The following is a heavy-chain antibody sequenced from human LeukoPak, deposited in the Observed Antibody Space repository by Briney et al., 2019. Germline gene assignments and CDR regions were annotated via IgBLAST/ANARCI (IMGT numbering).Heavy chain of an antibody. V-gene: IGHV1-8*01. CDR2: MNPNSGTT. J-gene: IGHJ4*01. CDR3: ATCAKKSSGTYTCDF. D-gene: IGHD1-26*01. CDR1: GYTFTGED. Sequence: ASVKVSCKTSGYTFTGEDITWVRQATGQGLEWMGWMNPNSGTTGSAQKFQGRLTMTRNTSIATAYMELSSLRSEDTAVYYCATCAKKSSGTYTCDFWGQGTLVTVSS.